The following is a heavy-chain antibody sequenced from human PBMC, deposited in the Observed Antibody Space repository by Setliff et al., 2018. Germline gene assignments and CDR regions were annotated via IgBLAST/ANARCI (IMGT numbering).Heavy chain of an antibody. Sequence: SETLSLTCAVSAYSISSGYYWGWIRQPPGKGLEWIGSIYHSGSTYYNPSLKSRLTISRDTSKNQVSLKLNSVTATDTAVYYCARDLGHGGDSDYWGQGILVTVSS. CDR1: AYSISSGYY. J-gene: IGHJ4*02. CDR2: IYHSGST. CDR3: ARDLGHGGDSDY. V-gene: IGHV4-38-2*02. D-gene: IGHD2-21*02.